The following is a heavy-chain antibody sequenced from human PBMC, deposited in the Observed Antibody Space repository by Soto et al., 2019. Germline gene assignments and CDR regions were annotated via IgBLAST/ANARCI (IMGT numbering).Heavy chain of an antibody. V-gene: IGHV3-23*01. CDR2: ISGSGGST. Sequence: EVQLLESGGGLVQPGGSLRLSCAASGFTFSSYAMSWVRQAPGKGLEWVSAISGSGGSTYYADSVKGRFTISRDNSKNTVYLQMNSLRAEDTAVYYCEKDGCSGGSCYSDYFDYWGQGTLVTVSS. J-gene: IGHJ4*02. CDR3: EKDGCSGGSCYSDYFDY. CDR1: GFTFSSYA. D-gene: IGHD2-15*01.